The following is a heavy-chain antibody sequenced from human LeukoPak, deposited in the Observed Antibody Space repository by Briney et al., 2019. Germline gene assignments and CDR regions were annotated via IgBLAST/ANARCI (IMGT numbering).Heavy chain of an antibody. V-gene: IGHV1-69*13. D-gene: IGHD3-22*01. CDR1: GGTFSSYA. CDR3: ARDYDSTPDWFDP. CDR2: IIPIFGTA. J-gene: IGHJ5*02. Sequence: SVKVSCKASGGTFSSYAISWVRQAPGQGLEWMGGIIPIFGTANYAQKFQGRVTITADESTSTAYMELSSLRSDDTAVYYCARDYDSTPDWFDPWGQGTLVTVSS.